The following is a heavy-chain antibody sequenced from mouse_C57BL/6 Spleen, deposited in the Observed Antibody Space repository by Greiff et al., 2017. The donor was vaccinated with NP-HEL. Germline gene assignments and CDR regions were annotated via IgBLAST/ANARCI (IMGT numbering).Heavy chain of an antibody. J-gene: IGHJ1*03. V-gene: IGHV5-16*01. CDR2: INYDGSST. CDR1: GFTFSDYY. Sequence: EVHLVESEGGLVQPGSSMKLSCTASGFTFSDYYMAWVRQVPEKGLEWVANINYDGSSTYYLDSLKSRFIISRDNAKNILYLQMSSLKSEDTATYYCAREGVYYYGSSYRYFDVWGTGTTVTVSS. D-gene: IGHD1-1*01. CDR3: AREGVYYYGSSYRYFDV.